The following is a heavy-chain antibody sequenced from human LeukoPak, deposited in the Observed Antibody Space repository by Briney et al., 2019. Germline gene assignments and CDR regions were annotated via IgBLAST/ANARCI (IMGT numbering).Heavy chain of an antibody. CDR3: AREEKHPYYYYYYGMDV. CDR2: ISAYNGNT. J-gene: IGHJ6*02. Sequence: GASVTVSCTASGYTFTSYGISWVRQAPGQGLEWMGWISAYNGNTNYAQKLQGRVTMTTDTSTSTAYMELRSLRSDDTAVYYCAREEKHPYYYYYYGMDVWGQGTTVTVSS. CDR1: GYTFTSYG. V-gene: IGHV1-18*01.